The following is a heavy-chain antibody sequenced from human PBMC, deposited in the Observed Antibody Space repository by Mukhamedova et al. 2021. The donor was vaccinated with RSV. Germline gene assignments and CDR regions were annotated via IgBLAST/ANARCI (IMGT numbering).Heavy chain of an antibody. CDR2: IIPIFGTA. J-gene: IGHJ6*03. CDR3: ARGPPIVVVPAAILEDYYYYYMDV. V-gene: IGHV1-69*01. D-gene: IGHD2-2*02. Sequence: VGGIIPIFGTANYAQKFQGRVTITADESTSTAYMELSSLRSEDTAVYYCARGPPIVVVPAAILEDYYYYYMDVWGKGTTVTVSS.